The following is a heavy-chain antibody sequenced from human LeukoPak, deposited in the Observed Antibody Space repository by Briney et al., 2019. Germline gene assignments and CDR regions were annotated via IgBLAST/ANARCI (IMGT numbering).Heavy chain of an antibody. CDR3: AKDFDSSGWYGYYYYYYYMDV. V-gene: IGHV3-53*01. CDR2: IYSDNT. D-gene: IGHD6-19*01. J-gene: IGHJ6*03. Sequence: PGGSLRLSCTVSGFTVSSNSMSWVRQAPGKGLEWVSFIYSDNTHYSDSVKGRFTISRDNSKNTLYLQMNSLRAEDTAVYYCAKDFDSSGWYGYYYYYYYMDVWGKGTTVTISS. CDR1: GFTVSSNS.